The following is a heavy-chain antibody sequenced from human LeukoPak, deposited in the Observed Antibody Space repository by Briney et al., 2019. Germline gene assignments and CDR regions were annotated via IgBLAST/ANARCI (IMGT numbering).Heavy chain of an antibody. CDR2: ISVRGDST. V-gene: IGHV3-23*01. CDR3: AKDPTIFGVVIDYYFDS. J-gene: IGHJ4*02. D-gene: IGHD3-3*01. CDR1: GFTFRKYA. Sequence: GGSLRLSCAASGFTFRKYAMSWVRQAPGKGPEWVSGISVRGDSTYYADSVKGRFTISRDNSKNTLYLQMNSLRAEDTAIYYCAKDPTIFGVVIDYYFDSWGQGTLVTVSS.